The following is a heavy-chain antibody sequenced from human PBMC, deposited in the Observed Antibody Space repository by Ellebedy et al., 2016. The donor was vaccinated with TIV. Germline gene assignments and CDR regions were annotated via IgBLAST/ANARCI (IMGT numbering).Heavy chain of an antibody. Sequence: GGSLRLXXAASGFTFSSYAMHWVRQAPGKGLEWVALISFDGSNKYYADSLKGRFTISRDNSKNTLYLQMNSLRAEDTAVYYCAKGRYSGYDLRLDYWGQGTLVTVSS. CDR1: GFTFSSYA. V-gene: IGHV3-30-3*01. CDR2: ISFDGSNK. CDR3: AKGRYSGYDLRLDY. J-gene: IGHJ4*02. D-gene: IGHD5-12*01.